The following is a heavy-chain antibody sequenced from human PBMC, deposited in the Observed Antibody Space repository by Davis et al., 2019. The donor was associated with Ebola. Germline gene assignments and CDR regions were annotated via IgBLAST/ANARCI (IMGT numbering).Heavy chain of an antibody. CDR2: MNSDGSTT. CDR3: ARGARFANDY. CDR1: GLTFSSDW. V-gene: IGHV3-74*01. Sequence: PGGSLRLSCAASGLTFSSDWMHWVRQVPGKGLVWVSRMNSDGSTTRYADSVKGRFTISRDNAKNTLYLQMNSLRAEDPAVYYCARGARFANDYWGQGTLVTVSS. J-gene: IGHJ4*02. D-gene: IGHD3-10*01.